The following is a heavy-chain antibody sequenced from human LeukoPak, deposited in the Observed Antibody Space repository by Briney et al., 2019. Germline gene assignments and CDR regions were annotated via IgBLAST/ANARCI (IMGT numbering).Heavy chain of an antibody. D-gene: IGHD1-26*01. Sequence: ASVKVSCKASGYTFTDYYIHWVRQAPGQGLGWMGWINHNSGGTNYAQKFQGRVTMTRDTSISTAYMELSRLRSDDTAVYYCASQGGVGAAGTFDYWGQGTLVTVSS. V-gene: IGHV1-2*02. CDR2: INHNSGGT. J-gene: IGHJ4*02. CDR3: ASQGGVGAAGTFDY. CDR1: GYTFTDYY.